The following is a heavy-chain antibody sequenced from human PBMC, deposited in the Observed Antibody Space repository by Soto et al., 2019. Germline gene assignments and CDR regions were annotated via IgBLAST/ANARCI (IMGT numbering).Heavy chain of an antibody. D-gene: IGHD2-2*01. J-gene: IGHJ6*02. CDR1: GYTFTSYA. V-gene: IGHV1-3*01. Sequence: ASVKVSCKASGYTFTSYAMHWVRQAPEQRLEWMGWINAGNANTKYSQKFQGRVTFTRDTSASTAYMELSSLRSEDTAVYYCAKADIVVVPAAMGGYYYYYGMDVWGQGTTVTVSS. CDR3: AKADIVVVPAAMGGYYYYYGMDV. CDR2: INAGNANT.